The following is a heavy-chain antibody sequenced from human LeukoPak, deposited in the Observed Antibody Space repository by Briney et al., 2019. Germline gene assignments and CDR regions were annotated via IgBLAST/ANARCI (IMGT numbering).Heavy chain of an antibody. J-gene: IGHJ4*02. CDR2: IYYSGST. Sequence: SETLSLTCTVSGGSISSYYWSWIRQPPGKGLEWIGSIYYSGSTYYNPSLKSRVTISVDTSKNQFSLKLSSVTAADTAVYYCAGKYYYDSSGYFYVDWWGQGTLVTVSS. V-gene: IGHV4-59*05. D-gene: IGHD3-22*01. CDR3: AGKYYYDSSGYFYVDW. CDR1: GGSISSYY.